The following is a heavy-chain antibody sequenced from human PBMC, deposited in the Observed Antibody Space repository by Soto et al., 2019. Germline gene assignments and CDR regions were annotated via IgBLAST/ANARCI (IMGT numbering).Heavy chain of an antibody. CDR1: GYIFPDYY. V-gene: IGHV1-2*04. J-gene: IGHJ4*01. CDR3: ARGEQPVHFDY. Sequence: ASVKVSCKASGYIFPDYYVHWVRQAPGEGREWMGRINPNGGGTNYAQKFEGWVNMTKATSISTAYMELSRLNFDDTDVYYCARGEQPVHFDYWGQGTLVTVSS. D-gene: IGHD6-6*01. CDR2: INPNGGGT.